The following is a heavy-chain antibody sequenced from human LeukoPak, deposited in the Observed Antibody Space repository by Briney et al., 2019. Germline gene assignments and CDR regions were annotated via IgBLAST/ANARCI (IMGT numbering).Heavy chain of an antibody. CDR2: ISTSSTYI. J-gene: IGHJ4*02. CDR3: ARDLTTVTTAVFAD. V-gene: IGHV3-21*06. D-gene: IGHD4-11*01. Sequence: GGSLRLSCAASGFTFSSYAMSWVRQAPGKGLEWVSSISTSSTYIYYADSVKGRFTISRDKAKSSLYLQMNSLRAEDTAVYYCARDLTTVTTAVFADWGQGTLVTVSS. CDR1: GFTFSSYA.